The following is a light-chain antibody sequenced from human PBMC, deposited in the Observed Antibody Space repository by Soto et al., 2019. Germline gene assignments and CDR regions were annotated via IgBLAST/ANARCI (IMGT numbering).Light chain of an antibody. CDR3: QQSYSTPPA. CDR2: GAS. Sequence: DIQITQTPSSLSASLGHRVCITCRASQSISRYLNWYQQKPGTAPKXLIYGASSLQSGVPSRFSGSGYGTDFNLTISSLQTEDFAIYYCQQSYSTPPAFGQGTRLEIK. V-gene: IGKV1-39*01. CDR1: QSISRY. J-gene: IGKJ5*01.